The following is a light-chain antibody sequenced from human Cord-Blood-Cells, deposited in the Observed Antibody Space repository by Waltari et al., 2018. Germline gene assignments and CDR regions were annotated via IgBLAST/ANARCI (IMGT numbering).Light chain of an antibody. CDR3: SSYTSSSTYV. J-gene: IGLJ1*01. V-gene: IGLV2-14*01. CDR1: SSDVGGYNY. CDR2: DLS. Sequence: QSALTQPASVSGSPGQSITISCTGTSSDVGGYNYVSWYQQHPGQAPKLMIYDLSNRPSGVSNRFSGSKSGNTASLTISGLQAEDESDYYCSSYTSSSTYVFGTGTKVTVL.